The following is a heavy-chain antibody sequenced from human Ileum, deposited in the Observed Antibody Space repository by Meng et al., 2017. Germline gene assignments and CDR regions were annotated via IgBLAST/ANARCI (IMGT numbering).Heavy chain of an antibody. V-gene: IGHV3-33*01. D-gene: IGHD5-12*01. CDR3: ATDIGVTNYLLDF. J-gene: IGHJ4*02. Sequence: LGGSWGGVVPPGRSLRLSCVGSGYIFSSRGMHWVRQAPGKGLEWVAAIWYDGSKKLYGDSVKGRFTISRDDSKNTLYLEMNGLRVEDTAVYFCATDIGVTNYLLDFWGQGTLVTVSS. CDR1: GYIFSSRG. CDR2: IWYDGSKK.